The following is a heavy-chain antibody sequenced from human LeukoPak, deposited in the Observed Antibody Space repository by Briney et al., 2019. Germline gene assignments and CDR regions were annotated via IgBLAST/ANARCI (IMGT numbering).Heavy chain of an antibody. D-gene: IGHD3-16*01. CDR2: INPKSGGT. J-gene: IGHJ5*02. Sequence: ASVKVSCKTSGYSFTDYYMHWVRQAPGQGLEWMGWINPKSGGTSSAQKFQGRVTMTRDPSITTVYMEVRWLTSDGTAIYYCARADRVDGGPYLIGPWGQGTLVTVSS. CDR1: GYSFTDYY. CDR3: ARADRVDGGPYLIGP. V-gene: IGHV1-2*02.